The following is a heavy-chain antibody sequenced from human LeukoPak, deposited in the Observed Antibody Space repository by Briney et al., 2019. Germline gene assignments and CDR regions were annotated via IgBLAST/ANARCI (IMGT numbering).Heavy chain of an antibody. V-gene: IGHV1-69*04. CDR1: GGTFSSYA. CDR3: ARARSGGAKSNYYGMDV. J-gene: IGHJ6*02. D-gene: IGHD2-15*01. CDR2: IIPILGIA. Sequence: SVKVSCKASGGTFSSYAISWVRQAPGQGLEWMGRIIPILGIANYAQKFQGRVTITADKSTSTAYMELSSLRSEDTAVYYCARARSGGAKSNYYGMDVWGQGTTVTVSS.